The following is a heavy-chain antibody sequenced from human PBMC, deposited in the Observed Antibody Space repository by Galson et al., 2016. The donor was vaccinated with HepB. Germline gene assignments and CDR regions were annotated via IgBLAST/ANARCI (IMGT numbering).Heavy chain of an antibody. CDR1: GFTFSDYW. D-gene: IGHD4-23*01. V-gene: IGHV3-7*02. CDR2: IKHDGSQK. CDR3: VRNSAAVGH. J-gene: IGHJ4*02. Sequence: SLRLSCAVSGFTFSDYWMSWVRQAPGKGLELVANIKHDGSQKTYVDSVKGRFTISRDNAKNSLFLQLNSLRPEDTAVYFCVRNSAAVGHWGQGTLVTVSS.